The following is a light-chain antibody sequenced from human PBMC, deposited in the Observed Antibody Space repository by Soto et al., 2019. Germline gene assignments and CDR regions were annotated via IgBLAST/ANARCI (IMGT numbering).Light chain of an antibody. CDR2: EGS. CDR3: CPYAGSSTSWV. V-gene: IGLV2-23*01. J-gene: IGLJ3*02. Sequence: QSALTQPASVSGSPGQSITISCTGTSSDVGSYNLVSWYQQHPGKAPKLMIYEGSKRPSGVSNRFSGSKSGNTASLTISGLQAEDEADYYCCPYAGSSTSWVFGGGTKVTVL. CDR1: SSDVGSYNL.